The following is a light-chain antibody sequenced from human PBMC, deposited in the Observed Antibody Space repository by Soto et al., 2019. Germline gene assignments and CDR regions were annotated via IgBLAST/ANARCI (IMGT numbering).Light chain of an antibody. CDR1: QSVSSSY. Sequence: EIVLTQSPGTLSLSPGERATLSCRASQSVSSSYLAWYQQKPGQAPRLLIYGASSRATGIPDRFSGSGSGTDSTLTISRLAPNDLSVYYCQQYASPPLTFRQGTKVEIK. CDR3: QQYASPPLT. CDR2: GAS. J-gene: IGKJ1*01. V-gene: IGKV3-20*01.